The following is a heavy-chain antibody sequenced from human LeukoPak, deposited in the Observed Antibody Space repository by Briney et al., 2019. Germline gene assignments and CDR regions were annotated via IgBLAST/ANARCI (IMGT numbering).Heavy chain of an antibody. CDR1: GFTFNTYS. CDR2: ISSSSSII. V-gene: IGHV3-48*04. D-gene: IGHD5-12*01. Sequence: GGSLRLSCVASGFTFNTYSMNWVRQAPGKGLEWLSYISSSSSIIYDADSVKGRFTISRDNAKNSLYLQMNSLRAEDTAVYYCASWWRSGYDDYYYYYGMDVWGQGTTVTVSS. J-gene: IGHJ6*02. CDR3: ASWWRSGYDDYYYYYGMDV.